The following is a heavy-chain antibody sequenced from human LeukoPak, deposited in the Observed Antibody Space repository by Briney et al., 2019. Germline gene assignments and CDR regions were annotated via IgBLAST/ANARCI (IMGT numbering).Heavy chain of an antibody. CDR3: AKRVDGSGSPFVGAFDI. Sequence: GGSLRLSCAASGFTFSSYAMSWVRQAPGKGLEWVSAISGSGGSTYYADSVKGRFTISRDHSKNTLYLQMNSLRAEDTAVYYCAKRVDGSGSPFVGAFDIWGQGTMVTVSS. CDR2: ISGSGGST. J-gene: IGHJ3*02. V-gene: IGHV3-23*01. D-gene: IGHD3-10*01. CDR1: GFTFSSYA.